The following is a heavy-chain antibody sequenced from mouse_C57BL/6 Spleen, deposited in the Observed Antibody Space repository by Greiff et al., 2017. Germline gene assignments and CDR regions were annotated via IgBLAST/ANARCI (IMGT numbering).Heavy chain of an antibody. CDR3: ARGPRYYGSSYWSFDV. J-gene: IGHJ1*03. CDR1: GYTFTSYW. CDR2: IDPSGSYT. Sequence: QVQLQQPGAELVMPGASVKLSCKASGYTFTSYWMHWVKQRPGQGLEWIGEIDPSGSYTNYNQKFKGKSTLTVDKSSSTAYMQLSSLTSEDSAVDYCARGPRYYGSSYWSFDVWGTGTTVTVSS. V-gene: IGHV1-69*01. D-gene: IGHD1-1*01.